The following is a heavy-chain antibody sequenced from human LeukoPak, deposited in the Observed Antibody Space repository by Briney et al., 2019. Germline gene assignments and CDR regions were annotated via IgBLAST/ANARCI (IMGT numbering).Heavy chain of an antibody. CDR3: AKESDYYYDSSGYYPFDY. V-gene: IGHV3-30*18. CDR2: VSYDGSNK. D-gene: IGHD3-22*01. J-gene: IGHJ4*02. CDR1: GFTFSTYG. Sequence: GGSLRLSCAASGFTFSTYGMHWVRQAPGKGLEWVAFVSYDGSNKYYGDSVKGRFTISRDNSKNTLYLQMNSLRAEDTAVYYCAKESDYYYDSSGYYPFDYWGQGTLVTVSS.